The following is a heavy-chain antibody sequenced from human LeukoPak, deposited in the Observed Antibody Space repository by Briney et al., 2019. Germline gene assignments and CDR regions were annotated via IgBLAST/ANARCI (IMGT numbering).Heavy chain of an antibody. CDR3: ARDFDRGAFDY. CDR2: IYYSGST. CDR1: GGSISSGGYY. V-gene: IGHV4-31*03. J-gene: IGHJ4*02. D-gene: IGHD3-22*01. Sequence: SQTLSLTCTVSGGSISSGGYYWSWIRQHPGKGLEWIGYIYYSGSTFYNPSLKSRVTISVDTSKNQFSLKLSSVTAADTAVYYCARDFDRGAFDYWGQGTLVTVSS.